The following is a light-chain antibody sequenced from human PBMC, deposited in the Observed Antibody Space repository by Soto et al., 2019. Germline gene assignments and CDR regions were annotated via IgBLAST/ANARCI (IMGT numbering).Light chain of an antibody. CDR3: QQCNNWPWT. J-gene: IGKJ1*01. CDR1: QSVSSN. CDR2: RAS. Sequence: DILMTQSPATLSLSPGGRATLSCRASQSVSSNLAWYRQKPGQAPRLLIQRASTRATGIPARFSGSGSGTEFTLTISSLQSEDFAVYFCQQCNNWPWTFGQGTKVEIK. V-gene: IGKV3-15*01.